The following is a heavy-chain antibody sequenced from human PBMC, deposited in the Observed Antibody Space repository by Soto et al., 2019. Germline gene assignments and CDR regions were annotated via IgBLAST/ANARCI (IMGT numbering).Heavy chain of an antibody. CDR1: GFSLSTSGVG. CDR3: AHSPYSGSYRTYYFDY. V-gene: IGHV2-5*02. D-gene: IGHD1-26*01. Sequence: QITLKESGPTLVKPTQTLTLTCTFSGFSLSTSGVGVGWIRQPPGKALEWLALIYWDDDKRYSPSLKSRLTITKDTSKNQVVLTMTNMDPVDTATYYCAHSPYSGSYRTYYFDYWGQGTLVTVSS. CDR2: IYWDDDK. J-gene: IGHJ4*02.